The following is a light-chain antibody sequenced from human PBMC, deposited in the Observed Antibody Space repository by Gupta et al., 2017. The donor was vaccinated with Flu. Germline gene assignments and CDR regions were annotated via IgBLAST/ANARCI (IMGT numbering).Light chain of an antibody. J-gene: IGKJ2*01. V-gene: IGKV1-5*03. CDR2: KAS. CDR1: QSVSTW. CDR3: QQYNSFSYT. Sequence: GDRVTITCRASQSVSTWLAWYQQKPGKAPKLLIYKASSLESGVPSRFSGSGSGTEFTLTISSLQPDDFATYYCQQYNSFSYTFGQGTKLEIK.